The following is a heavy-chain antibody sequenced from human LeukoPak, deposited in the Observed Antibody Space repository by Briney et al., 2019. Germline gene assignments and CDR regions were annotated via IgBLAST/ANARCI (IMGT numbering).Heavy chain of an antibody. D-gene: IGHD1-14*01. CDR3: SRIGY. CDR1: GFTFSRYW. V-gene: IGHV3-53*01. J-gene: IGHJ4*02. CDR2: IYSGGST. Sequence: PGGSLRLSCAASGFTFSRYWIHWVRQAPGKGLEWVSVIYSGGSTYYADSVKGRFTISRDNSKNTLYLQMNSLRAEDTAVYYCSRIGYWGQGTLVTVSS.